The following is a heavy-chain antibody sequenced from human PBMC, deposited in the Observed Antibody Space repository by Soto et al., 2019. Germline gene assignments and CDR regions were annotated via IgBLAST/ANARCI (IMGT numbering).Heavy chain of an antibody. J-gene: IGHJ2*01. CDR2: INDRGSI. V-gene: IGHV4-34*01. Sequence: QVQLQQWGAGPLRPLETLSLTCGVSGGSFSGYYWAWIRQSPGKGLEWIGEINDRGSINYNPSLKGRISISVCTSKNHFSLNLRSVTAPDPAVYYCARESHDILTGPPWVWYFDLWGRGTLVTVSS. CDR1: GGSFSGYY. CDR3: ARESHDILTGPPWVWYFDL. D-gene: IGHD3-9*01.